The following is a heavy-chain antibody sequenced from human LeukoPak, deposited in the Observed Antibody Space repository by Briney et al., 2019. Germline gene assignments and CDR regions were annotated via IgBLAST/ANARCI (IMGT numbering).Heavy chain of an antibody. CDR1: GYTFTGYY. CDR3: ARGSSSPFYYMDV. D-gene: IGHD6-13*01. Sequence: GASVKVSCKASGYTFTGYYMHWVRRAPGQGLEWMGWINPNSGGTNYAQKFQGRVTMTRDTSISTAYMELSRLRSDDTTVYYCARGSSSPFYYMDVWGKGTTVTVSS. CDR2: INPNSGGT. V-gene: IGHV1-2*02. J-gene: IGHJ6*03.